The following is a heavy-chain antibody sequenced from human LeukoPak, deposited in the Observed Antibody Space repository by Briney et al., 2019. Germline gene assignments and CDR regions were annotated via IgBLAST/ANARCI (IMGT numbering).Heavy chain of an antibody. Sequence: GGSLRLSCAASGFTFSSYWMSWVRQAPGKGLEWVSYISSISSTIYYADSVRGRFTISRDNAKNSLYLQMNSLRAEDTALYYCARHLSGECTTDCYSPDAYDLWGQGTMVTVSS. CDR3: ARHLSGECTTDCYSPDAYDL. D-gene: IGHD2-21*02. CDR2: ISSISSTI. CDR1: GFTFSSYW. J-gene: IGHJ3*01. V-gene: IGHV3-48*04.